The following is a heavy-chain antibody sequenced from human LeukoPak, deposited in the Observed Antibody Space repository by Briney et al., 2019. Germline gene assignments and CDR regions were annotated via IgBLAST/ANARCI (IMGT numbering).Heavy chain of an antibody. V-gene: IGHV3-23*01. CDR1: GFTFSSYA. Sequence: PSGGSLRLSCAASGFTFSSYAMSWVRQAPGKGLEWVSAISGSGGSTYYADSVKGRFTISRDNSKNTLYLQMNSLRAEDTAVYYCAKNSLGEQLPNWFDPWGQGTLVTVSS. CDR2: ISGSGGST. J-gene: IGHJ5*02. D-gene: IGHD4-17*01. CDR3: AKNSLGEQLPNWFDP.